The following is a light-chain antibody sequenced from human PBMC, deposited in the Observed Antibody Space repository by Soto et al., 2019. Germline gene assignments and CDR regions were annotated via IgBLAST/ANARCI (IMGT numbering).Light chain of an antibody. V-gene: IGLV2-14*03. CDR2: DVS. Sequence: QPVLTQPASVSGSPGQSITISCTGTSSDVGGYDHVSWYQQHPGKAPKLIIYDVSIRPSGVSNRFSGSKSGNTASLAVSGLQAEDEADYYCSSYTSSSTLVVFGGGTKL. CDR1: SSDVGGYDH. CDR3: SSYTSSSTLVV. J-gene: IGLJ2*01.